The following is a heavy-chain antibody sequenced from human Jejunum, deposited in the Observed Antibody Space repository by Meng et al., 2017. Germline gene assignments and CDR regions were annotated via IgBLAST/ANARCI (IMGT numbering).Heavy chain of an antibody. D-gene: IGHD5-12*01. CDR1: GFTFRTYE. Sequence: GESLKISCTVSGFTFRTYEMNWVRQAPGRGPEWVSYISPSGTVIYYADSVKGRFTISRDNAKNSLYLQLNSVRAEDTAVYYCARGRSVAAYWGQGSLVTVSS. J-gene: IGHJ4*02. CDR2: ISPSGTVI. V-gene: IGHV3-48*03. CDR3: ARGRSVAAY.